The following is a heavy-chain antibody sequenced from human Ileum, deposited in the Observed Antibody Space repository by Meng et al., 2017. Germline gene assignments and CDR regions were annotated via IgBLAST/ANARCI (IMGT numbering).Heavy chain of an antibody. CDR3: ARWTYHYDF. Sequence: QLLESGGGLVQPGGSLRLSCTGSGFTFADYAINWVRQAPGKGLEWVSAISGNGVAKLYADSAKGRFTISRDNSKNSIYMEMYTLRVEDTAIYYCARWTYHYDFWGQGTLVTVSS. CDR1: GFTFADYA. D-gene: IGHD2-2*02. V-gene: IGHV3-23*01. J-gene: IGHJ4*02. CDR2: ISGNGVAK.